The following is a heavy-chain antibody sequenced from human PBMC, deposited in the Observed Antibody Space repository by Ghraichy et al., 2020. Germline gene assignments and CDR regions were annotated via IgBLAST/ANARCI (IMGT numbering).Heavy chain of an antibody. D-gene: IGHD6-19*01. CDR1: GFIFSGYW. CDR3: ARDLGGGWYFDY. V-gene: IGHV3-7*01. Sequence: GALRLSCAASGFIFSGYWMSWVRQAPGKGPEWVANIKKDASEKYYVNSVKGRFTISRDNAANSLYLQMNSLRADDTAVYYCARDLGGGWYFDYWGQGALVTVSS. CDR2: IKKDASEK. J-gene: IGHJ4*02.